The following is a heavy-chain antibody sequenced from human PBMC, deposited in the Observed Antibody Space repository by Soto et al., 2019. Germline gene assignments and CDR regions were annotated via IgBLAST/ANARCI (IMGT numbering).Heavy chain of an antibody. CDR3: ASLPVCTNGVCYTLGYYYGMDV. J-gene: IGHJ6*02. V-gene: IGHV1-69*06. CDR1: GGTFSSYA. Sequence: ASVKDSFKACGGTFSSYAISLVRQAPGQGLEWVGGIIPIFGTANYAQKFHGRVTITAYKSTSTAYMELSSLRSEDTAVYYCASLPVCTNGVCYTLGYYYGMDVWGQGTTVTVSS. CDR2: IIPIFGTA. D-gene: IGHD2-8*01.